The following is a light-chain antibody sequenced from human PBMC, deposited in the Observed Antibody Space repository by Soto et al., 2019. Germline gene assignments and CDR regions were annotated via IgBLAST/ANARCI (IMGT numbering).Light chain of an antibody. CDR2: DVS. V-gene: IGLV2-14*01. Sequence: QSALTQPASVSGSPGQSITISCTGTSSDVGGYNYVSWYQQHPGKAPKLMIYDVSHRPSGVSNRFSGSKSGITASLTISGVQAEDEADYYCSSYTSGSNLGVFGGGTKLTVL. CDR1: SSDVGGYNY. J-gene: IGLJ2*01. CDR3: SSYTSGSNLGV.